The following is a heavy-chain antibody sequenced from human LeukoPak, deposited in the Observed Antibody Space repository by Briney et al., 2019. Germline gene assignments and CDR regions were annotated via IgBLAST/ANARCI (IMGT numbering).Heavy chain of an antibody. CDR1: GFTFGDHA. CDR3: ARGPIQLWIHNAMDV. J-gene: IGHJ6*02. V-gene: IGHV3-49*04. D-gene: IGHD5-18*01. CDR2: IRSKVYRGTT. Sequence: GGSLRLSCRGSGFTFGDHAMSWVRQAPGKGLEWVGFIRSKVYRGTTEYAASVKGRFTISRDDSASIAYLQMNSLKTEDTAVYYCARGPIQLWIHNAMDVWGQGTTVTVSS.